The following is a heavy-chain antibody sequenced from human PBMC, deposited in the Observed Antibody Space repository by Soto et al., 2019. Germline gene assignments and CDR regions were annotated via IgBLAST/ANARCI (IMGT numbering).Heavy chain of an antibody. V-gene: IGHV3-48*03. CDR3: ARLAGHGAWPDY. CDR1: GFIFGSYE. J-gene: IGHJ4*02. CDR2: ISSAASTT. D-gene: IGHD4-17*01. Sequence: HPGGSLRLSCAASGFIFGSYEMDWVRQAPGKGLEWVSHISSAASTTYYADSVRGRFTVSRDNAKNSLYLQMNNLRAEDTAVYYCARLAGHGAWPDYWGQGTLVTVSS.